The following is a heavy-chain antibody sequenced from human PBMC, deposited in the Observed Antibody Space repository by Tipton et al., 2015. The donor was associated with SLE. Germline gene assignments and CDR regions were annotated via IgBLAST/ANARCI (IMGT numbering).Heavy chain of an antibody. J-gene: IGHJ2*01. D-gene: IGHD3-3*01. CDR1: GFTVSTNY. CDR2: IYSGGST. CDR3: ARSSWDDFWSVYYAERYFVL. Sequence: GSLRLSCAASGFTVSTNYMTWVRQAPGKGLEWVSLIYSGGSTSYADSVKGRFTISRDNSKNTLYLQMNSLRAEDTAVYYCARSSWDDFWSVYYAERYFVLWGRATLVTVSS. V-gene: IGHV3-53*05.